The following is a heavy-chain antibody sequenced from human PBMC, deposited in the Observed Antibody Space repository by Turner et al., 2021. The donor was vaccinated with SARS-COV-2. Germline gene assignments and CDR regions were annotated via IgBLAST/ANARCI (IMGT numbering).Heavy chain of an antibody. CDR1: GYSFTNYW. D-gene: IGHD3-22*01. CDR3: PSIRGAKCERITMIVVLNLFDY. CDR2: IYPGDSDT. V-gene: IGHV5-51*01. J-gene: IGHJ4*01. Sequence: SLKKTGYSFTNYWIGWVRQMPGKGLEWMGIIYPGDSDTIYSPSFQGQVIISGRRRHTTLFSDWSSDVCSSDVNVWLPSIRGAKCERITMIVVLNLFDYWGHGTLVTVSS.